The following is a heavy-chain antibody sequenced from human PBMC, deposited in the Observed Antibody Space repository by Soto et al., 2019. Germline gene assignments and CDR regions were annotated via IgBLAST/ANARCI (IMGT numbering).Heavy chain of an antibody. J-gene: IGHJ4*02. V-gene: IGHV1-69*06. D-gene: IGHD6-25*01. Sequence: QVQLVQSGAEVRKPGSSVKVSCTTSGDTFRSDAFSWVRQSPGQGLEWMGGIIPMFGAANYAQRFQDRGTITAAIFTNKVHLALSGLRSAATAISYCARGIRHSSGWDFDCWGQGTLVTVSS. CDR2: IIPMFGAA. CDR1: GDTFRSDA. CDR3: ARGIRHSSGWDFDC.